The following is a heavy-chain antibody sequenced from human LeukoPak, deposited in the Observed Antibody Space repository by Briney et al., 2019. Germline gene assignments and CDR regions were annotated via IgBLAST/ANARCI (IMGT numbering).Heavy chain of an antibody. D-gene: IGHD1-26*01. Sequence: VASVRVSCKASGGTFSSYAISWVRQAPGQGLEWMGGIIPIFGTANYAQKFQGRVTITADESTSTAYMELSSLRSEDTAVYYCARVRRWELYYFDYWGQGTLVTVSS. CDR3: ARVRRWELYYFDY. CDR1: GGTFSSYA. V-gene: IGHV1-69*13. CDR2: IIPIFGTA. J-gene: IGHJ4*02.